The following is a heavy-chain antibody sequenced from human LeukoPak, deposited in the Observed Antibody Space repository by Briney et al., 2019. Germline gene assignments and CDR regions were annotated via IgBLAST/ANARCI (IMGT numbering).Heavy chain of an antibody. CDR3: AKGVVAATPPIDY. J-gene: IGHJ4*02. D-gene: IGHD2-15*01. Sequence: GGSLRLSCAASGFTFSSYAMSWVRQAPGKGLEWVSAISGSGGSTYYADSVKGRFTISRDNSKNTLYPQMNSLRAEGTAVYYCAKGVVAATPPIDYWGQGTLVTVSS. CDR2: ISGSGGST. CDR1: GFTFSSYA. V-gene: IGHV3-23*01.